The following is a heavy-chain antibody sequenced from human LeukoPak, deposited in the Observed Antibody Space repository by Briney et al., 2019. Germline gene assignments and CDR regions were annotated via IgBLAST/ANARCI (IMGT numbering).Heavy chain of an antibody. CDR3: AREGYGGTSDAFDT. CDR1: GFTVSSYE. D-gene: IGHD3-16*01. CDR2: ISSGGGTI. V-gene: IGHV3-48*03. Sequence: PGGSLRLSCEVSGFTVSSYEMDWVRQAPGKGLEWISYISSGGGTIYYADSVKGRFTISRDVAKNSVYLQMNSLRSEDTAVYYCAREGYGGTSDAFDTWGQGTMITVSS. J-gene: IGHJ3*02.